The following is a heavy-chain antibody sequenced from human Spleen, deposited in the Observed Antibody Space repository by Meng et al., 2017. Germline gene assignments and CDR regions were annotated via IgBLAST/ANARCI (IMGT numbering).Heavy chain of an antibody. CDR2: ISSGGTV. CDR1: GLTVSSNY. Sequence: GGLLRSSCVALGLTVSSNYMNWVRQAPGKGLEWVSVISSGGTVYYADSVKGRFTISRNNSKNTLHLQMNTLRTEDTAVYYCARAQSPTYYSDGSGAFDMWGQGTMVTVSS. J-gene: IGHJ3*02. D-gene: IGHD3-22*01. V-gene: IGHV3-53*01. CDR3: ARAQSPTYYSDGSGAFDM.